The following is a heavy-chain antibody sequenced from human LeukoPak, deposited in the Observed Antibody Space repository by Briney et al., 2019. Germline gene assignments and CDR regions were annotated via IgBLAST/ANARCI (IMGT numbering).Heavy chain of an antibody. CDR1: GGPFSGYY. D-gene: IGHD3-9*01. CDR2: INHSGST. J-gene: IGHJ3*02. Sequence: SETLSLTCAVYGGPFSGYYWSWIRQPPGKGLEWIGEINHSGSTNYNPALKSRVTISVDTSKNQFSLELSSVTAADTAVYYCAGAIKLELRYSIWGQGTMVTVSS. V-gene: IGHV4-34*01. CDR3: AGAIKLELRYSI.